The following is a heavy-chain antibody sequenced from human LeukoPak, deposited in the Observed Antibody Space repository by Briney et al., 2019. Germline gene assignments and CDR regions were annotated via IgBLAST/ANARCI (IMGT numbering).Heavy chain of an antibody. V-gene: IGHV4-59*01. Sequence: SETLSLTCTVSGGSISSYYWSWIRQPPGKGLEWIGYIYYSGSTNYNPSLKSRVTISVDTSKNQFSLKLSSVTAADTAVYYCARSGSSGWNTFDYWGQGTLVTVSS. CDR2: IYYSGST. CDR1: GGSISSYY. D-gene: IGHD6-19*01. CDR3: ARSGSSGWNTFDY. J-gene: IGHJ4*02.